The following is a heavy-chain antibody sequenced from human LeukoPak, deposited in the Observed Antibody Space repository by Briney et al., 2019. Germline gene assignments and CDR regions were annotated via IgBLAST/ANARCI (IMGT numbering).Heavy chain of an antibody. Sequence: SVKVSCKASGGTFSGYAISWVRQAPGQGLEWMGGIIPIFGTANYAQKFQGRVTITADESTSTAYMELSSLRSEDTAVYYCARDWGYSGYDYAFDIWGQGTMVTVSS. CDR3: ARDWGYSGYDYAFDI. J-gene: IGHJ3*02. CDR1: GGTFSGYA. CDR2: IIPIFGTA. V-gene: IGHV1-69*13. D-gene: IGHD5-12*01.